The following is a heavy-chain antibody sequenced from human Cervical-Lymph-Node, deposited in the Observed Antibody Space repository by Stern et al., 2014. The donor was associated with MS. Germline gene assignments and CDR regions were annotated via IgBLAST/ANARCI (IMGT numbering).Heavy chain of an antibody. D-gene: IGHD5-24*01. CDR2: VSSSSSTM. V-gene: IGHV3-48*02. CDR1: GFSLSRYG. J-gene: IGHJ4*02. CDR3: AGREWNPIFDY. Sequence: EVQLVESGGGLVQPGGSLRLSCAAAGFSLSRYGMNWVRQAPGKGLEWVADVSSSSSTMEYADSVKGRFTIDRDNAKKSLYLQMNSVGDEGTAVYYCAGREWNPIFDYWGQGTLVTVSS.